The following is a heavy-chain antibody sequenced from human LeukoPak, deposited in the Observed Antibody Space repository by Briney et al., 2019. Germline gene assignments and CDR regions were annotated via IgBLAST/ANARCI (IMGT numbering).Heavy chain of an antibody. CDR1: GGSISSSNW. Sequence: SETLSLTCAVSGGSISSSNWWSWVRQPPGKGLEWIGEIYHSGSTNYNPSLKSRVTISVDKSKNQFSLKLSSVTAADTAVYYCASLRYSSSSYYYYMDVWGKGTTVTVSS. CDR3: ASLRYSSSSYYYYMDV. J-gene: IGHJ6*03. V-gene: IGHV4-4*02. D-gene: IGHD6-13*01. CDR2: IYHSGST.